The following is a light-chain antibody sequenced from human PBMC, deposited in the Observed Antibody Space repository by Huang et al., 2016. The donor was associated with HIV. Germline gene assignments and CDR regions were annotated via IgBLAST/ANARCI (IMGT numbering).Light chain of an antibody. CDR2: GAS. V-gene: IGKV3-20*01. J-gene: IGKJ2*01. Sequence: EIVLTQSPGTLSLSPGERATLSCRASKSVSRSYFAWYQQQPGQAPRLLIDGASSRATGIPDRFSGSGSGTDFTLTISRLEPEDFAVYYCQQYGSSPPYTFGQGTKLEIK. CDR3: QQYGSSPPYT. CDR1: KSVSRSY.